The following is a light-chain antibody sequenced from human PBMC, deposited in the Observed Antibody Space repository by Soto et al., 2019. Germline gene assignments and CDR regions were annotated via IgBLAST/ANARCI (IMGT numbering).Light chain of an antibody. Sequence: VVMTQSPLSLPVTLGQPASISCRSSQRLIHSDGDTSLNWFQQMPGQSPRRLIYNVSDRDSWVPDRFSGSRSGTDFPRKISRVEAADVGIDYCLQGTHWPWTFGQGTEVEIK. V-gene: IGKV2-30*02. CDR2: NVS. CDR3: LQGTHWPWT. CDR1: QRLIHSDGDTS. J-gene: IGKJ1*01.